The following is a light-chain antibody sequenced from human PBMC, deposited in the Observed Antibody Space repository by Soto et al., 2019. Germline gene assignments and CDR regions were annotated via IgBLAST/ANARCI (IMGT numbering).Light chain of an antibody. V-gene: IGKV3-15*01. CDR2: GAS. Sequence: EVVLTQSPATLSVSPGERATLSCRASQTVSRSLAWYQQKPGQAPRLLIYGASTRAAGVPGRFSGSGSGTDFTLTISSLQSEDFAVYYCQQYNNWPQTFGQGTKVEIK. CDR1: QTVSRS. J-gene: IGKJ1*01. CDR3: QQYNNWPQT.